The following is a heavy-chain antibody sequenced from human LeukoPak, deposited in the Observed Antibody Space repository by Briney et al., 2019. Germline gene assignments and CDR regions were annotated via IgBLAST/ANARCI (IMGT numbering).Heavy chain of an antibody. Sequence: GGSLRLSCAASGFTFSSYSMNWVRQAPGKGLEWVSYISSSSSTIYYADSVKGRFTISRDNAKNSLYLQMNSLRAEDTAVYYCARDVDYYDSSGYYGYWGQGTLVTVSS. D-gene: IGHD3-22*01. CDR1: GFTFSSYS. CDR2: ISSSSSTI. CDR3: ARDVDYYDSSGYYGY. V-gene: IGHV3-48*01. J-gene: IGHJ4*02.